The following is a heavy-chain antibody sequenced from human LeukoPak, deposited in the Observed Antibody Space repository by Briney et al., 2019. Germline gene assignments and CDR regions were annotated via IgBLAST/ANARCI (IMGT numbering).Heavy chain of an antibody. J-gene: IGHJ4*02. D-gene: IGHD3-22*01. Sequence: PSETLSLTCTVSGGSISSYYWSWIRQPPGKGLEWIGYIYYSGSTNYNPSLKSRVTISVDTSKNQFSLKLSSVTAADTAVYYCARDLYYYDSSGYYYVGSGFDYWGQGTLVTVSS. CDR3: ARDLYYYDSSGYYYVGSGFDY. V-gene: IGHV4-59*12. CDR2: IYYSGST. CDR1: GGSISSYY.